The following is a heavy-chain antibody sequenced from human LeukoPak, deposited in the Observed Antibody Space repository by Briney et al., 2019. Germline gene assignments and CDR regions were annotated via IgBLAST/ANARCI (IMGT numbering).Heavy chain of an antibody. J-gene: IGHJ4*02. V-gene: IGHV4-59*08. Sequence: GSLRLSCAASGFTFRTYWMAWVRRAPGKGLEWIGYIFYSGNTNYNPSLESRVTISQDTSKNRISLKLRSVTAADTAVYYCTSGEDNAKVNVWGQGTLVTVSS. CDR3: TSGEDNAKVNV. CDR2: IFYSGNT. CDR1: GFTFRTYW. D-gene: IGHD4-17*01.